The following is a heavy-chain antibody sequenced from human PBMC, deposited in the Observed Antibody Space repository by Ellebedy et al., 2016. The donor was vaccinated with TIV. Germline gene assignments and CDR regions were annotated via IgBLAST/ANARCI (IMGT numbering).Heavy chain of an antibody. D-gene: IGHD5-24*01. J-gene: IGHJ4*02. V-gene: IGHV5-51*01. CDR1: GYSFTSYW. Sequence: PGGSLRLSCKGSGYSFTSYWIGWVRQMPGKGLEWMGIIYPGDSDTRYSPSFQGQVTISADKSISTAYLQWSSLKASDTAMCYCATLVEMATIGYFDYWGQGTLVTVSS. CDR3: ATLVEMATIGYFDY. CDR2: IYPGDSDT.